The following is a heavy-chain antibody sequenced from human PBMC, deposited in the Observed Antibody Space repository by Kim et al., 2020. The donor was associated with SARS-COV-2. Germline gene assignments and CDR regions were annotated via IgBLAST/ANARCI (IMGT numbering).Heavy chain of an antibody. CDR2: IIPILGIA. CDR3: AREGVEGGYSYGYYYYYYMDV. Sequence: SVKVSCKASGGTFSSYAISWVRQAPGQGLEWMGRIIPILGIANYAQKFQGRVTITADKSTSTAYMELSSLRSEDTAVYYCAREGVEGGYSYGYYYYYYMDVWGKGTTVTVSS. V-gene: IGHV1-69*04. J-gene: IGHJ6*03. CDR1: GGTFSSYA. D-gene: IGHD5-18*01.